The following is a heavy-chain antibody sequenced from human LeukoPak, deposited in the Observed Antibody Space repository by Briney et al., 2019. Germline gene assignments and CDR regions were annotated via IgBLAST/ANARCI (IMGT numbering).Heavy chain of an antibody. CDR1: GFTFSDYY. CDR2: ISSSVSTI. CDR3: ARDENSYDSSGTPGY. J-gene: IGHJ4*02. Sequence: KSGRSLRLSCAASGFTFSDYYMSWSRQAPGKGLEGVSYISSSVSTIYYADSVKGRFTISRDDAKHSLYLQMNSLRAEDTAVYYCARDENSYDSSGTPGYWGQGTLVTVSS. V-gene: IGHV3-11*01. D-gene: IGHD3-22*01.